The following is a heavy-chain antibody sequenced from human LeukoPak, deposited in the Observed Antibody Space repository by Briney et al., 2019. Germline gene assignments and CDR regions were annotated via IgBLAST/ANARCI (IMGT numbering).Heavy chain of an antibody. CDR1: GGSISSSSYY. CDR2: IYYSGST. J-gene: IGHJ3*02. D-gene: IGHD2/OR15-2a*01. Sequence: SETLSLTCTVSGGSISSSSYYWGWIRQPPGKGLEWIGSIYYSGSTYYNPSLKSRVTISVDTSKNQFSLKLSSVTAADTAVYYCARRSLGNRAFDIWGQGTMVTVSS. V-gene: IGHV4-39*01. CDR3: ARRSLGNRAFDI.